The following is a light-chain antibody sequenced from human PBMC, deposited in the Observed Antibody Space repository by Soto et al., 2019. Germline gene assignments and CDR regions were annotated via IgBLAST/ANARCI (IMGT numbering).Light chain of an antibody. J-gene: IGKJ1*01. V-gene: IGKV3-20*01. CDR3: QQYSSSRT. CDR1: QSVSSSY. Sequence: EIVLTQSPGTLSLSPGERATLSCRTSQSVSSSYLAWYQQKPGQDPRLLIYGESSRATGIPNRFSGSGSGTDFTLTISRLEPEDFAVYYCQQYSSSRTFGQGTKVDIK. CDR2: GES.